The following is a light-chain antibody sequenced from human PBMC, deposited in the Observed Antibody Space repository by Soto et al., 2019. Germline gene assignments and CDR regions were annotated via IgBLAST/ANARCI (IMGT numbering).Light chain of an antibody. V-gene: IGKV3-20*01. Sequence: RVLTQSPATLSVSPGERATLSCRASQSVRGDLAWYHHKPGQAPRLLIYGASSRATGIPDRFSGSGSGTDFTLTISRLEPEDFAVYYCQQYGSSPWTFGQGTKVDIK. CDR1: QSVRGD. CDR2: GAS. CDR3: QQYGSSPWT. J-gene: IGKJ1*01.